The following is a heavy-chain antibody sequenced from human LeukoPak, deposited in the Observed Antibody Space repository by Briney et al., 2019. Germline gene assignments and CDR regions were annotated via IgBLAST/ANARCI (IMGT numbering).Heavy chain of an antibody. J-gene: IGHJ6*03. V-gene: IGHV3-43D*03. CDR3: AKDAGWGNYYYYMDV. CDR2: ISWDGGST. D-gene: IGHD3-16*01. Sequence: GGSLRLSCAASGFTFDDYAMHWVRHAPGKGLEWVSLISWDGGSTYYADSVKGRFTISRDNSKNSLYLQMNSLRAEDTALYYCAKDAGWGNYYYYMDVWGKGTTVTVSS. CDR1: GFTFDDYA.